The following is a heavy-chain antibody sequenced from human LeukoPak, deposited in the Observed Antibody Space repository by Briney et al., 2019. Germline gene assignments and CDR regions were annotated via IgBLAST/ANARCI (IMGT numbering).Heavy chain of an antibody. V-gene: IGHV4-4*07. Sequence: SETLSLTCTVSGGSISSYYWSWIRQPAGKGLGWIGRIYTSGSTNYNPSLKSRVTMSVDTSKNQFSLKLSSVTAADTAVYYCARDGAVAGPYYYYGMDVWGQGTTVTVSS. D-gene: IGHD6-19*01. CDR2: IYTSGST. CDR3: ARDGAVAGPYYYYGMDV. J-gene: IGHJ6*02. CDR1: GGSISSYY.